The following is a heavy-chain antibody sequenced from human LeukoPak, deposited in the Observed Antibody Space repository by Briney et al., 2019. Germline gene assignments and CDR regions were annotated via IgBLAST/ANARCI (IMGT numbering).Heavy chain of an antibody. CDR2: IYPGDSDT. D-gene: IGHD5-18*01. V-gene: IGHV5-51*01. Sequence: GESLKISCKGSGCSFASYWIGWVRQMPGKGLEWMGIIYPGDSDTGYSPSFQGQVTISADKSISTAYLQWSSLKASDTAMYYCARHGDTAIPDDYGMDVWGKGTTVTVSS. J-gene: IGHJ6*04. CDR1: GCSFASYW. CDR3: ARHGDTAIPDDYGMDV.